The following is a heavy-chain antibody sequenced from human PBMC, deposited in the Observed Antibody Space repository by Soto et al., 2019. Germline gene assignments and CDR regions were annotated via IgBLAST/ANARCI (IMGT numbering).Heavy chain of an antibody. J-gene: IGHJ6*02. CDR2: ISYDGSNK. CDR3: AKELAVVDYYYGMDV. D-gene: IGHD6-19*01. V-gene: IGHV3-30*18. CDR1: GFTFSSYG. Sequence: QVQLVESGGGVVQPGRSLRLSCAASGFTFSSYGMHWVRQAPGKGLEWVAVISYDGSNKYYADSVKGRFTISRDNSKNSLYLKMNSLRAEDTAVYYCAKELAVVDYYYGMDVWGQGTTVTVSS.